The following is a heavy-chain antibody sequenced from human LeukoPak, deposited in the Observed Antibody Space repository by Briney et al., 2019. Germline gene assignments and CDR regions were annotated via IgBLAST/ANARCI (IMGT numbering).Heavy chain of an antibody. CDR1: GFTFGIYS. CDR3: ARDENYYDSSGYFAY. J-gene: IGHJ4*02. V-gene: IGHV3-48*01. D-gene: IGHD3-22*01. Sequence: GGSLRLSCAASGFTFGIYSMNWVRQAPGKGLEWLSYISSSSSTIYYADSVKGRFTISRDNAKNSLYLQMNSLRAEDTAVYYCARDENYYDSSGYFAYWGQGTLVTVSS. CDR2: ISSSSSTI.